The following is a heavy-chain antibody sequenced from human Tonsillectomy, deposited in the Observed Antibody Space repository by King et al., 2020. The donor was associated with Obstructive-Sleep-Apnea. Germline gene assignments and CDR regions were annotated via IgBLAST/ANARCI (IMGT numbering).Heavy chain of an antibody. CDR1: GFTFSSYW. D-gene: IGHD4-23*01. Sequence: QLVQSGGGLVQPGGSLRLSCAASGFTFSSYWMHWVRHAPGKGLVWVSRINSGGSNTGYADSVKGRFTISRDNAKNTLSLQMNSLRAEDTGVYYCARMFRDYGGNNDYWGQGTLVTVSS. CDR3: ARMFRDYGGNNDY. CDR2: INSGGSNT. V-gene: IGHV3-74*02. J-gene: IGHJ4*02.